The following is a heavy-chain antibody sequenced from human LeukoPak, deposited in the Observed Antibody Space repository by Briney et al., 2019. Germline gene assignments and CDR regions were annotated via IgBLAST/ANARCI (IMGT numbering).Heavy chain of an antibody. CDR1: GYTFTGYY. CDR3: ARLSGYYYYYGMDV. Sequence: GASVKVSCKASGYTFTGYYMHWVRQAPRQGLEWMGWINPNSGGTNYAQKFQGRVTMTRDTSISTAYMELSRLRSDDTAVYYCARLSGYYYYYGMDVWGQGTTVTVSS. J-gene: IGHJ6*02. CDR2: INPNSGGT. V-gene: IGHV1-2*02. D-gene: IGHD1-26*01.